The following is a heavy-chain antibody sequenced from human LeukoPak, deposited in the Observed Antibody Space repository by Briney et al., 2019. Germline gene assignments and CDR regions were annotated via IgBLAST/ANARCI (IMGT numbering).Heavy chain of an antibody. CDR2: ISGSGGST. Sequence: GGSLRLSCAASGFXFSSYAMSWVRQAPGKGREWVSAISGSGGSTYYADSVKGRFTISRDNSKNTLYLQMNSLRAEDTAVYYCAKDQAMVRAIVSGIDYWGQGTLVTVSS. J-gene: IGHJ4*02. V-gene: IGHV3-23*01. D-gene: IGHD3-10*01. CDR3: AKDQAMVRAIVSGIDY. CDR1: GFXFSSYA.